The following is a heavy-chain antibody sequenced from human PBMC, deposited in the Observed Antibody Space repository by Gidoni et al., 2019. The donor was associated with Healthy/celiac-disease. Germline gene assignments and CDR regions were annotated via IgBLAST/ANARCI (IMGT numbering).Heavy chain of an antibody. CDR3: ARAKVDTAMVGGFDY. Sequence: QVQLQESGPGLVKPSQTLSLTCTVSGGSIRIGGYYWSWIRQHPGKGLEWIGYIYYSGSTYYNPSLKSRVTISVDTSKNQFSLKLSSVTAADTAVYYCARAKVDTAMVGGFDYWGQGTLVTVSS. CDR2: IYYSGST. D-gene: IGHD5-18*01. J-gene: IGHJ4*02. V-gene: IGHV4-31*03. CDR1: GGSIRIGGYY.